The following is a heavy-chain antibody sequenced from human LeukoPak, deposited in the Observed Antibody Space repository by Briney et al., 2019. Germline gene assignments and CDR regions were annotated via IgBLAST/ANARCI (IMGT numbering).Heavy chain of an antibody. CDR3: AKNHFGTIITGAFDI. CDR2: IRYDGSNK. J-gene: IGHJ3*02. CDR1: GFTFSSYG. Sequence: HPGGSLRLSCAASGFTFSSYGMHWVRQAPGKGLEWVAFIRYDGSNKYYADSVKGRFTISRDNSKNTLYLQMNSLRAEDTAVYYCAKNHFGTIITGAFDIWGQGTMVTVSS. D-gene: IGHD1-14*01. V-gene: IGHV3-30*02.